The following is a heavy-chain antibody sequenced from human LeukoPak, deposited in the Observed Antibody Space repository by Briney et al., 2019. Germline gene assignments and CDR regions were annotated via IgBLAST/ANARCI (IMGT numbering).Heavy chain of an antibody. CDR2: IYHSGST. D-gene: IGHD6-13*01. Sequence: TSETLSLTCAVSGYSISSGYYWGWIRQPPGKGLEWIGSIYHSGSTYYNPSLKSRVTISVDTSKNQFSLKLSSVTAADTAVYYCARRGWMSGLAETDAFDIWGQGTMVTVSS. V-gene: IGHV4-38-2*01. J-gene: IGHJ3*02. CDR1: GYSISSGYY. CDR3: ARRGWMSGLAETDAFDI.